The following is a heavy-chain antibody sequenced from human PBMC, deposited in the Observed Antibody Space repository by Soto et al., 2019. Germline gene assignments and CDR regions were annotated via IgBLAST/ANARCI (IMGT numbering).Heavy chain of an antibody. CDR2: IYTDGSRT. CDR3: ARGIRNYYGSDY. Sequence: EVQLVESGGGLVQPGGSLRLSCEASGFTFSSYWMHWVRQSPGKGLEWVSRIYTDGSRTSYADSVKGRFTISRDNARDTLYLQVSSLIAEDTAVYFCARGIRNYYGSDYWGQGTLVTVSS. J-gene: IGHJ4*02. CDR1: GFTFSSYW. D-gene: IGHD3-10*01. V-gene: IGHV3-74*01.